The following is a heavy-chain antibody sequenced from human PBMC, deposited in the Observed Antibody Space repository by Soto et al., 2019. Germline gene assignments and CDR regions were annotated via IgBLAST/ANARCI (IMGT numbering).Heavy chain of an antibody. J-gene: IGHJ6*02. Sequence: GGSLRLSCAASGFTFSSYGMHWVRQAPGKGLEWVAVISYGGSNKYYADPVKGRFTISRDNSKNTLYLQMNSLRAEDTAVYYCAKTLRYFDTLYYGMDVWGQGTTVTVSS. D-gene: IGHD3-9*01. V-gene: IGHV3-30*18. CDR3: AKTLRYFDTLYYGMDV. CDR2: ISYGGSNK. CDR1: GFTFSSYG.